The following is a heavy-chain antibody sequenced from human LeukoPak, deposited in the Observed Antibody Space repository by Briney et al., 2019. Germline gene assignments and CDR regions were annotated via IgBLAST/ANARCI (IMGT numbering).Heavy chain of an antibody. CDR2: IYYSGST. Sequence: SETLTLTCTVSGGSISSGDYYWSWIRQPPGKGLEWIGYIYYSGSTHYNPSLKSRVTISVDTSKNQFSLKLSSVTAADTAVYYCASRGRYWFDPWGQGTLVTVSS. J-gene: IGHJ5*02. CDR1: GGSISSGDYY. V-gene: IGHV4-30-4*08. CDR3: ASRGRYWFDP.